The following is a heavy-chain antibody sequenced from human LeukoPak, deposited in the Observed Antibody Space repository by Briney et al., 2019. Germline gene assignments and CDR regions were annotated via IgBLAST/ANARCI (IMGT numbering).Heavy chain of an antibody. CDR1: GFTVSSNY. CDR2: IYSGGST. V-gene: IGHV3-66*01. J-gene: IGHJ4*02. D-gene: IGHD3-22*01. Sequence: GGSLRLSCAASGFTVSSNYMSWVRQAPGKGLEWVSVIYSGGSTYYADSVKGRFTISRDNSKNTLYLLMNSLRAEDTAVYYCAKDQGYYYDSSGIFDYWGQGTLVTVSS. CDR3: AKDQGYYYDSSGIFDY.